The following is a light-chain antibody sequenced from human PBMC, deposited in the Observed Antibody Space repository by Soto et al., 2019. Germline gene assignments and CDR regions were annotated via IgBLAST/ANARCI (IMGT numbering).Light chain of an antibody. CDR3: QQYDNRLLT. V-gene: IGKV1-33*01. Sequence: DIQMTQSPSSLSASVGDRVTITCQASHDISNYLNWYQQKPGKAPKLLIYDASNLETGVPSRFSGSGSGTDFTFTISSLQPEDIATYYCQQYDNRLLTFGGGTKVEIK. CDR1: HDISNY. J-gene: IGKJ4*01. CDR2: DAS.